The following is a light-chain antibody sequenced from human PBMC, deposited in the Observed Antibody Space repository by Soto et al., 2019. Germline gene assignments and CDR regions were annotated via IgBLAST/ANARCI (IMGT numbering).Light chain of an antibody. Sequence: ETVMTQSPATLSMSPGERATLSCRAGQSLNSDLAWYQQKPGQAPRLLIYGASTRATGIPGRFSGSGSGTEFTLTICSLQSEDFAVYYCQQYNSWPLTFGGGTKV. V-gene: IGKV3-15*01. CDR1: QSLNSD. CDR3: QQYNSWPLT. CDR2: GAS. J-gene: IGKJ4*01.